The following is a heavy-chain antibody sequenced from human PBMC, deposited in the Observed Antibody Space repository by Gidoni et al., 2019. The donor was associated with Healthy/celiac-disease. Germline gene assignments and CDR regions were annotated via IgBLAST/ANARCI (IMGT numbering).Heavy chain of an antibody. CDR2: ISSSGSTI. Sequence: EVQLVESGGGLVQPGGSPRLSCAASGFTFSSYEMNWVRQAPGKGLEWVSYISSSGSTIYYADSVKGRFTISRDNAKNSLYLQMNSLRAEDTAVYYCARGRVYYGMDVWGQGTTVTVSS. J-gene: IGHJ6*02. CDR1: GFTFSSYE. CDR3: ARGRVYYGMDV. V-gene: IGHV3-48*03.